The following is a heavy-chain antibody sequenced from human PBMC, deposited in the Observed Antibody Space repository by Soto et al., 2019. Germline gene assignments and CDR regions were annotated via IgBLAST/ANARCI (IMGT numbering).Heavy chain of an antibody. CDR1: GGSISSYY. CDR3: ARGIKIFEGYFDY. J-gene: IGHJ4*02. CDR2: IYYSGST. Sequence: PSETLSLTCTVSGGSISSYYWSWIRQPPGKGLEWIGYIYYSGSTNYNPSLKSRVTISVDTSKNQFSLKLSSVTAADTAVYYCARGIKIFEGYFDYWGQGTLVTVSS. D-gene: IGHD3-3*01. V-gene: IGHV4-59*01.